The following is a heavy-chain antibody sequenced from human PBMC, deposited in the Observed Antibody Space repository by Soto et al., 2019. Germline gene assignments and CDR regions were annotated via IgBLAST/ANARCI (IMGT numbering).Heavy chain of an antibody. V-gene: IGHV3-30-3*01. J-gene: IGHJ5*02. D-gene: IGHD3-3*01. CDR2: ISYDGSNK. CDR1: GFTFSSYA. CDR3: ARGPDGATFGVVKADWFDP. Sequence: GGSPRLSCAASGFTFSSYAMHWVRQAPGKGLEWVAVISYDGSNKYYADSVKGRFTISRDNAKNSLYLQMNSLRDEDTAVYYCARGPDGATFGVVKADWFDPWGQGTLVTVSS.